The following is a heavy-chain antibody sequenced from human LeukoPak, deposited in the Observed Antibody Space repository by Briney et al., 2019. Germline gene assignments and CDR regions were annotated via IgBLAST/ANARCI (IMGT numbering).Heavy chain of an antibody. D-gene: IGHD1-14*01. V-gene: IGHV4-34*01. CDR2: INHSGST. CDR3: ARAGSNGNDY. Sequence: SETLSLTCTVSGGSISSYYWSWIRQPPGKGLEWIGEINHSGSTNYNPSLKSRVTISVDTSKNQFSLKLSSVTAADTAVYYCARAGSNGNDYWGQGTLVTVSS. J-gene: IGHJ4*02. CDR1: GGSISSYY.